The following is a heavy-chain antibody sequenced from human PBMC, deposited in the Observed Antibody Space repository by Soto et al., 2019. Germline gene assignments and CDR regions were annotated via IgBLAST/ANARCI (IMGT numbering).Heavy chain of an antibody. V-gene: IGHV4-31*03. J-gene: IGHJ4*02. CDR3: ARDSTPSSGYLGGIDY. CDR1: GGSISSGGYY. D-gene: IGHD3-22*01. CDR2: IYYSGST. Sequence: PSETLSLTCTVSGGSISSGGYYWSWIRQHPGKGLEWIGYIYYSGSTYYNPSLKSRVTISVDTSKNQFSLKLSSVTAADTAVYYCARDSTPSSGYLGGIDYWGQGTLVTVSS.